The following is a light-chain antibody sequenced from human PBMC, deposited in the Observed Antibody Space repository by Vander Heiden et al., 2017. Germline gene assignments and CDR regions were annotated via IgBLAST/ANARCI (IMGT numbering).Light chain of an antibody. Sequence: EIVMTQSPATLSVSPGGRATLSCRASQSVSSNLAWYQQRPGQAPRYLIYSASTRATGIPARFSGSGSGTEFTLTISSLQSEDFAGDEGKKDHKWTRTLGQGNKGESK. CDR2: SAS. CDR1: QSVSSN. CDR3: KKDHKWTRT. J-gene: IGKJ1*01. V-gene: IGKV3-15*01.